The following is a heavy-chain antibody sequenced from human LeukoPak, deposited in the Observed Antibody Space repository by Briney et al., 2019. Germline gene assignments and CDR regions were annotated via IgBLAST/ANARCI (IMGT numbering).Heavy chain of an antibody. CDR2: VHLNGAT. D-gene: IGHD1-26*01. CDR3: TRESGAFSPFGF. CDR1: GDSISSTTYF. Sequence: PSETLSLTCTVSGDSISSTTYFWDWIRQPPGKGLEWIGEVHLNGATNYNPSLESRVSMSIDKSKNQLSLKLSSVTAADTAIYYCTRESGAFSPFGFWGQGTLVTVSS. V-gene: IGHV4-39*07. J-gene: IGHJ4*02.